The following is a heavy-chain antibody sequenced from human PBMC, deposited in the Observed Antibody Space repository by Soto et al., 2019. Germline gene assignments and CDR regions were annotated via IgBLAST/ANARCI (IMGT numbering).Heavy chain of an antibody. V-gene: IGHV1-2*02. D-gene: IGHD6-13*01. Sequence: ASVKVSCKASGYTFTDYYMHWVRQAPGQGLEWMGWISPNTGGTNHAQKFQGRVTITRDTSISTAYLELTRLTFDDTAVYYCARPEVSYSSSWDPLDYWGQGTPVTVS. J-gene: IGHJ4*02. CDR3: ARPEVSYSSSWDPLDY. CDR1: GYTFTDYY. CDR2: ISPNTGGT.